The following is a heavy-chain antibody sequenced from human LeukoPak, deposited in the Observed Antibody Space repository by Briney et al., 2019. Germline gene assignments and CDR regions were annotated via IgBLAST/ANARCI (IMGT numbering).Heavy chain of an antibody. Sequence: GGSLRLSCAASGFTFSSYAMHWVRQAPGKGLEWVAVISYDGSNKYYADSVKGRFTISRDNSKNTLYLQMNSLRAEDTAVYYCARNSGSFDYWGQGTLVTVSS. J-gene: IGHJ4*02. CDR2: ISYDGSNK. V-gene: IGHV3-30-3*01. D-gene: IGHD1-26*01. CDR3: ARNSGSFDY. CDR1: GFTFSSYA.